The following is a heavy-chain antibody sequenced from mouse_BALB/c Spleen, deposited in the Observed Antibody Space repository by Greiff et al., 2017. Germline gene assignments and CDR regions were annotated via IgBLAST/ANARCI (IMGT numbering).Heavy chain of an antibody. Sequence: EVQLQQSGPGLVKPSQSLSLTCTVTGYSITSDYAWNWIRQFPGNKLEWMGYISYSGSTSYNPSLKSRISITRDTSKNQFFLQLNSVTTEDTATYYCARGGPYYYGSREGGWGYFDYWGQGTTLTVSS. CDR2: ISYSGST. CDR1: GYSITSDYA. CDR3: ARGGPYYYGSREGGWGYFDY. D-gene: IGHD1-1*01. J-gene: IGHJ2*01. V-gene: IGHV3-2*02.